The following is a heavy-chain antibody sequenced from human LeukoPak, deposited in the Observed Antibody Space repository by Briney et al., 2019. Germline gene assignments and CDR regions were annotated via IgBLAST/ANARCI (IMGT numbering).Heavy chain of an antibody. CDR3: ARGSSSSTSD. CDR1: GDSIDSYY. CDR2: IYYSGGT. V-gene: IGHV4-59*01. D-gene: IGHD2-2*01. J-gene: IGHJ4*02. Sequence: SETLSLTCTVSGDSIDSYYWSWIRQPPGRGLEWIGYIYYSGGTTYNPSLKSRVTISVDTSKSQFSLKLSSVTAADTAVYYCARGSSSSTSDWGQGTLVTVSS.